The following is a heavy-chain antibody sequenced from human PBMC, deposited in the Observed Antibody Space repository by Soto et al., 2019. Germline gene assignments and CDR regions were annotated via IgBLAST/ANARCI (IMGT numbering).Heavy chain of an antibody. J-gene: IGHJ3*01. CDR3: ARGHEFGGNSDAFDV. CDR2: ILPFFGTA. CDR1: GGSFRREA. V-gene: IGHV1-69*15. D-gene: IGHD2-15*01. Sequence: QVQLVQSGAEVKKPGSSVKVSCKASGGSFRREAINWVRQAPGQGPEWMGNILPFFGTADYAPKFQSRVTLTADVSTTTVYMEMSSLRFQDTAVHYGARGHEFGGNSDAFDVWGQGTMVIVSS.